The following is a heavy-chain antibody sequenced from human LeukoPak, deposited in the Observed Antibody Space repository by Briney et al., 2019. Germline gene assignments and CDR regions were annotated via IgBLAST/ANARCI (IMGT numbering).Heavy chain of an antibody. CDR1: GGTFSSYA. Sequence: SVKDSCKASGGTFSSYAISWVRPAPGQGGEWMGRIIPILVIANYAQKLQGRVSITADTSTSTAYMELSSLRSEDTAVYYCARVATAASFDPWGQGTLVTVSS. CDR2: IIPILVIA. D-gene: IGHD2-15*01. CDR3: ARVATAASFDP. J-gene: IGHJ5*02. V-gene: IGHV1-69*04.